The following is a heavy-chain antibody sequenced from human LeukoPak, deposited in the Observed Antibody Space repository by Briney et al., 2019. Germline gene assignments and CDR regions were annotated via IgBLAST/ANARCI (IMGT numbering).Heavy chain of an antibody. CDR2: ISSSSSYI. D-gene: IGHD3-3*01. CDR1: GFTFSSYA. CDR3: ARDSTTAIFGVVIIGSFDY. V-gene: IGHV3-21*01. Sequence: PGGSLRLSCAASGFTFSSYAMHWVRQAPGKGLEWVSSISSSSSYIYYADSVKGRFTISRDNAKNSLYLQMNSLRAEDTAVYYCARDSTTAIFGVVIIGSFDYWGQGTLVTVSS. J-gene: IGHJ4*02.